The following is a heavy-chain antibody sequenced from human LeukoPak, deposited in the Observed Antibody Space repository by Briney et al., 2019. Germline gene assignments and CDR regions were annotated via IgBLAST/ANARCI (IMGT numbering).Heavy chain of an antibody. CDR2: FYHSGST. Sequence: PSETLSLTCAVSGYSISDGYYWGWIRQPPRKGLEWIGSFYHSGSTYYNPSLKSRVTISVDTSKSQFSLKLSSVTAADTAVYYCARHPIAIFGVDMGNWLDPWGQGTLVTVSS. V-gene: IGHV4-38-2*01. CDR3: ARHPIAIFGVDMGNWLDP. D-gene: IGHD3-3*01. CDR1: GYSISDGYY. J-gene: IGHJ5*02.